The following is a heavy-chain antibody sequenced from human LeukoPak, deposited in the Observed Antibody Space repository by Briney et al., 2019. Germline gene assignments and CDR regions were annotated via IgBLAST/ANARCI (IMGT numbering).Heavy chain of an antibody. Sequence: SQTLSLTCAVSGGTLTSGGYSWSWIRQSPGKALEWIGYIYYSGSAYYNPSLKSRVDISFDTPKNQFSLRMTSVTAADSAIYFCARIRISSTSQNYFDPWGQGTLVTVSS. J-gene: IGHJ5*02. CDR3: ARIRISSTSQNYFDP. V-gene: IGHV4-30-4*07. CDR1: GGTLTSGGYS. D-gene: IGHD2-2*01. CDR2: IYYSGSA.